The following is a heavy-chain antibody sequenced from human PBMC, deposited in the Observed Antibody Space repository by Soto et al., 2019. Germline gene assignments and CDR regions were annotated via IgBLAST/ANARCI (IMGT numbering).Heavy chain of an antibody. CDR3: ARVRYYFDY. CDR1: GXTLSDYA. V-gene: IGHV3-11*01. J-gene: IGHJ4*02. CDR2: ISSSGSTI. Sequence: GSLRLACAASGXTLSDYAMSWIRQAPGKGLEWVSYISSSGSTINYADSVKGRFATSRGNAKNSLYLQMNSLRAEDTAVYYCARVRYYFDYWGQGSLVTVSS. D-gene: IGHD3-10*01.